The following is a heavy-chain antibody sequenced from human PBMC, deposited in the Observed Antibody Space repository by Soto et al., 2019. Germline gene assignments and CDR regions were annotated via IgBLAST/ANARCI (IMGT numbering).Heavy chain of an antibody. V-gene: IGHV3-33*01. J-gene: IGHJ4*02. Sequence: GGSLRLSCAASGFTFSSYGMHWVRQAPGKGLEWVAVIWYDGSNKYYADSVKGRFTISRDNSKNTLYLQMNSLRAEDTAVYYCARDRSSSWYFDYWGQGTLVTVSS. CDR1: GFTFSSYG. D-gene: IGHD6-13*01. CDR3: ARDRSSSWYFDY. CDR2: IWYDGSNK.